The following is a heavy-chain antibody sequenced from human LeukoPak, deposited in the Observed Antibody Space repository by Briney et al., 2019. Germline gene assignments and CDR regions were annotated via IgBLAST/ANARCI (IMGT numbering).Heavy chain of an antibody. CDR2: IYYSGST. D-gene: IGHD6-19*01. Sequence: SETLSLTCTVSGGSISSYYWSWIRQPPGRGLEWIGYIYYSGSTNYNPSLKSRATISVDTSKNQFSLKLSSVTAADTAVYYCARHGGESSGWYTGYYFDYWGQGTLVTVSS. CDR3: ARHGGESSGWYTGYYFDY. CDR1: GGSISSYY. J-gene: IGHJ4*02. V-gene: IGHV4-59*08.